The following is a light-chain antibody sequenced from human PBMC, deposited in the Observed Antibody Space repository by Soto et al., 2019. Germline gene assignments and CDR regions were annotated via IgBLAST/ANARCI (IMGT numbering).Light chain of an antibody. CDR1: SSDVGGYNF. J-gene: IGLJ3*02. CDR3: SSFTSISTRV. Sequence: HSALTQPASVSGSPGQSIAISCTGTSSDVGGYNFVSWYQQHPGKAPKLIIYAVSNRPSGVSSRFSGSKSGNTASLTISGLQAEDEADYYCSSFTSISTRVFGGGTKLTVL. V-gene: IGLV2-14*01. CDR2: AVS.